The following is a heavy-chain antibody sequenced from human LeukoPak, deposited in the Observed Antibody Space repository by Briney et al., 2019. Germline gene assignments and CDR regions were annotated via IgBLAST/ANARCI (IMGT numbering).Heavy chain of an antibody. J-gene: IGHJ4*02. CDR2: ITSSSSNT. CDR3: ARDGDYVFDY. D-gene: IGHD4-17*01. CDR1: GFTFSDYF. Sequence: PGGSLRLSCAASGFTFSDYFMTWIRQSPGKGLEWVSSITSSSSNTFYADSVKGRFTLSRDNAKNSLYLQMSSLRAEDTAVYYCARDGDYVFDYWGQGTLVTVSS. V-gene: IGHV3-11*06.